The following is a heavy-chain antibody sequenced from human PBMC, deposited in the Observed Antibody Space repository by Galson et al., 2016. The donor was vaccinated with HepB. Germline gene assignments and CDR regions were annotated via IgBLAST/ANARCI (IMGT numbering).Heavy chain of an antibody. Sequence: LRLSCAASGFIFSVYNMNWARQAPGKGLEWIGSIYYSGSTYYNPSLKSRVIISVDTSKAQFSLKLTSLTAADSAVYYCARQNYDYVWGSKTPTYFFDFWGPGTRVTVSS. V-gene: IGHV4-38-2*01. CDR2: IYYSGST. CDR3: ARQNYDYVWGSKTPTYFFDF. CDR1: GFIFSVYN. J-gene: IGHJ4*02. D-gene: IGHD3-16*01.